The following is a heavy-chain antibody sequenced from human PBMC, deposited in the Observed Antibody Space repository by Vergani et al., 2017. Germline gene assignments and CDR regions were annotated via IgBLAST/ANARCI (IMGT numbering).Heavy chain of an antibody. CDR3: ALLERRLSAFDI. CDR1: GFTFSSYS. V-gene: IGHV3-21*01. Sequence: EVQLVESGGGLVKPGGSLRLSCAASGFTFSSYSMNWVRQAPGKGLEWVSSISSSSSYIYYADSVKGRFTISRDNAKNSLYLQMNSLRAEDTAVYYCALLERRLSAFDIWGQGTMVTVSS. CDR2: ISSSSSYI. J-gene: IGHJ3*02. D-gene: IGHD1-1*01.